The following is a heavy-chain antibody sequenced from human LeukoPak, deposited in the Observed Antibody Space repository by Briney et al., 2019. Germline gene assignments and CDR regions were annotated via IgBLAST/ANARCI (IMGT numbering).Heavy chain of an antibody. V-gene: IGHV3-30*19. Sequence: GGSLRLSCAASGITFSSFGMHWVRQAPGKGLEWVAVITYDGNNQYYADSVRGRFTISRDNSKNMLYLQMSSLRAEDTAVYYCTRDRSGSGTYTIDSWGQGTLVTVSS. J-gene: IGHJ4*02. CDR2: ITYDGNNQ. CDR3: TRDRSGSGTYTIDS. CDR1: GITFSSFG. D-gene: IGHD1-26*01.